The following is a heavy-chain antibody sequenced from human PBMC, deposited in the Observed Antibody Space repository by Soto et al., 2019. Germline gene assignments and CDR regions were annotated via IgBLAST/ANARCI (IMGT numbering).Heavy chain of an antibody. CDR3: ARDLSIVGMTADYYFDY. D-gene: IGHD2-21*02. V-gene: IGHV1-46*01. CDR1: GYTFTNYY. J-gene: IGHJ4*02. Sequence: QVQLVQSGAEVKKSGASVKVSCKASGYTFTNYYLHWVRQAPGHGLEWMGLINPSAGSTTYAQKFQGRVTMTRDTSTSTVYMELSSLRSEDAAVYYCARDLSIVGMTADYYFDYWGQGFLVTVSS. CDR2: INPSAGST.